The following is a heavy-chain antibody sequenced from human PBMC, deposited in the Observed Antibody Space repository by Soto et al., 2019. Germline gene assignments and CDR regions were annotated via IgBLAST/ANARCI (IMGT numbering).Heavy chain of an antibody. CDR2: ISSSSSTI. CDR1: GFTFNNFN. J-gene: IGHJ6*03. CDR3: ARDSHPYDFWSGYYLDYYYYYYMDV. Sequence: GALRLSCADSGFTFNNFNMNWVRQGPGKGVGGGLYISSSSSTIYYADSVKGRFTISRDNAKNSLYLQMNSLRAEDTAVYYCARDSHPYDFWSGYYLDYYYYYYMDVWGKGTTVTVSS. D-gene: IGHD3-3*01. V-gene: IGHV3-48*01.